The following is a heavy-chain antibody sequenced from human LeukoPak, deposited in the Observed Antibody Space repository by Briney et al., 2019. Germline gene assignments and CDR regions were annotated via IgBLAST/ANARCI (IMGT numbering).Heavy chain of an antibody. CDR1: GFTFNTFN. Sequence: GGSLRLSCAASGFTFNTFNMNWVRQAPGKGLEWVSAISGSGGSTYYADSVKGRFTISRDNSKNTLYLQMNSLRAEDTAVYYCAKDCSEYDILTGYYIPNYFDYWGQGTLVTVSS. CDR3: AKDCSEYDILTGYYIPNYFDY. CDR2: ISGSGGST. V-gene: IGHV3-23*01. J-gene: IGHJ4*02. D-gene: IGHD3-9*01.